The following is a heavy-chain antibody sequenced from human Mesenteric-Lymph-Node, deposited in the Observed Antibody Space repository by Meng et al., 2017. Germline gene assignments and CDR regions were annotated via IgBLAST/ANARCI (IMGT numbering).Heavy chain of an antibody. J-gene: IGHJ4*02. D-gene: IGHD5-18*01. Sequence: GESLKISCAASGFTLSSYWMHWVRQAPGRGLVWVSVISGNGGITYYADSVKGRFTISRDNSKNTLYLQMTSLGGDDTAVYYCAKDSAAMVPLGFDCWGQGTLVTVSS. CDR2: ISGNGGIT. V-gene: IGHV3-23*01. CDR3: AKDSAAMVPLGFDC. CDR1: GFTLSSYW.